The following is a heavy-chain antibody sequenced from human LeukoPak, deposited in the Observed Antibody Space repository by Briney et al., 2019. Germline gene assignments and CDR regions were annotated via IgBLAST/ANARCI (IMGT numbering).Heavy chain of an antibody. J-gene: IGHJ4*02. CDR2: IYHSETA. Sequence: PSETLSLTCAVSGYSISSGYYWGWVRQPPGKGLEWIGNIYHSETAYYNPSLKSRVTISIDTSKNQFSLKLSSVTAADTAVYYCAREFYDSSGYTDYWGQGTLVTVSS. CDR3: AREFYDSSGYTDY. CDR1: GYSISSGYY. D-gene: IGHD3-22*01. V-gene: IGHV4-38-2*02.